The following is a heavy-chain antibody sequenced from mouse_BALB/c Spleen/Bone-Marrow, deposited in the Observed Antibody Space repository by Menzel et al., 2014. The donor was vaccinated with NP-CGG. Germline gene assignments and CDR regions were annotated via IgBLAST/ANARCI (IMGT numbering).Heavy chain of an antibody. CDR1: GYSITSGYY. CDR2: ITYDGNN. Sequence: EVKLEESGPGLVKPSQSLSLTCPVTGYSITSGYYWNWFRQFPGEKLEWMGYITYDGNNNYNPSLKNRISITRDTSKNQFFLKLNSVTTEDTATYYCARDYMGYWGQGTSVSVSS. J-gene: IGHJ4*01. V-gene: IGHV3-6*02. CDR3: ARDYMGY.